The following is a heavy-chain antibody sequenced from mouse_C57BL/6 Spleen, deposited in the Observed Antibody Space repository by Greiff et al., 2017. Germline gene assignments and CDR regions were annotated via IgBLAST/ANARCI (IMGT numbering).Heavy chain of an antibody. CDR1: GYTFTSYW. Sequence: QVQLQQSGPELVKPGASVKISCKASGYTFTSYWMHWVKQRPGQGLEWIGYINPSSGYTKYNQKFKDKATLTADKSSSTAYMQLSSLTYEDSAVYYCAPNYNWYCDVWGTGTTVTVSS. CDR3: APNYNWYCDV. V-gene: IGHV1-7*01. CDR2: INPSSGYT. J-gene: IGHJ1*03. D-gene: IGHD2-1*01.